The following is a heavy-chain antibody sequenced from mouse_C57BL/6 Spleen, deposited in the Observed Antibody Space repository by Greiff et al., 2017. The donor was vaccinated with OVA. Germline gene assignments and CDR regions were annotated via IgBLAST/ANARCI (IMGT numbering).Heavy chain of an antibody. CDR1: GYSITSGYY. CDR3: ARDRPHYFDY. CDR2: ISYDGSN. V-gene: IGHV3-6*01. Sequence: EVKLEESGPGLVKPSQSLSLTCSVTGYSITSGYYWNWIRQFPGNKLEWMGYISYDGSNNYNPSLKNRISITRDTSKNQFFLKLNSVTTEDTATYYCARDRPHYFDYWGQGTTLTVSS. J-gene: IGHJ2*01.